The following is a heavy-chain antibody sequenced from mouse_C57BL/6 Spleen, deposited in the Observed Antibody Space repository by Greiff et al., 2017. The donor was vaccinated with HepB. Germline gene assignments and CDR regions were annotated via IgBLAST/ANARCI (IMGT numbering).Heavy chain of an antibody. CDR3: ARVDGGRYAMDY. CDR2: ISYDGSN. D-gene: IGHD1-1*01. Sequence: EVKLMESGPGLVKPSQSLSLTCSVTGYSITSGYYWNWIRQFPGNKLEWMGYISYDGSNNYNPSLKNRISITRDTSKNQFFLKLNSVTTEDTATYYCARVDGGRYAMDYWGQGTSVTVSS. V-gene: IGHV3-6*01. J-gene: IGHJ4*01. CDR1: GYSITSGYY.